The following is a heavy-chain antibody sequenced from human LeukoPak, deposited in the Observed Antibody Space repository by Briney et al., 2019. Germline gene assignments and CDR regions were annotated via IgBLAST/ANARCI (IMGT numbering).Heavy chain of an antibody. CDR1: GGSFSGYY. D-gene: IGHD5-18*01. CDR2: INHSGST. CDR3: ARDDTALDFDY. J-gene: IGHJ4*01. V-gene: IGHV4-34*01. Sequence: PSETLSLTCAVYGGSFSGYYWSWIRQPPGKGLEWSGEINHSGSTNYNPSLKSRVTISVDTSKNKFSLKLSSVTAADTAVYYCARDDTALDFDYWGQETLVTVSS.